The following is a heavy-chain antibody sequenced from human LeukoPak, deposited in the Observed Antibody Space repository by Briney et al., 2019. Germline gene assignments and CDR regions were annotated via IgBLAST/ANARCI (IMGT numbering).Heavy chain of an antibody. J-gene: IGHJ6*03. CDR1: GFTFDDYG. CDR3: ARVDYDILTGYYGYYMDV. D-gene: IGHD3-9*01. Sequence: GGSLRLSCAASGFTFDDYGMSWVRQAPGKGLEWVSGINWNGGSTGYADSVKGRFTISRDNAKNSLYLQMNSLRAEDTALYYCARVDYDILTGYYGYYMDVWGKGTTVTVSS. CDR2: INWNGGST. V-gene: IGHV3-20*04.